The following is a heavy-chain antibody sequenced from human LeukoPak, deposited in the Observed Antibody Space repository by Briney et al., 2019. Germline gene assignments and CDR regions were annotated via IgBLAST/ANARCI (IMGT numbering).Heavy chain of an antibody. V-gene: IGHV3-11*04. CDR1: GFPFSDYY. Sequence: GGSLRLSCAASGFPFSDYYMSWIRQPPGKGLECVSYITSNGRILYESESVKGRFTVSRDNARNSLFLHMNSLRAEDTAVYYCAVQITMIVVVPYFDYWGQGTLVTVSS. J-gene: IGHJ4*02. D-gene: IGHD3-22*01. CDR3: AVQITMIVVVPYFDY. CDR2: ITSNGRIL.